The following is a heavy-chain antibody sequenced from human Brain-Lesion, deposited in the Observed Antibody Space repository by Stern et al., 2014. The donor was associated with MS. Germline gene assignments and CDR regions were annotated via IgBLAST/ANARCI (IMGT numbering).Heavy chain of an antibody. CDR1: GFTFSNSW. Sequence: EVQLLESGGGLVQPGGSLRLSCAASGFTFSNSWMHWVRQAPGKGLGWVSRINRDGSTTTYADSVKGRFPISRDNAKNTLYLQMSSLRAEDTAVYYCTILSGPYDHWGQGTLVTVSS. V-gene: IGHV3-74*02. CDR3: TILSGPYDH. CDR2: INRDGSTT. J-gene: IGHJ4*02. D-gene: IGHD3-10*01.